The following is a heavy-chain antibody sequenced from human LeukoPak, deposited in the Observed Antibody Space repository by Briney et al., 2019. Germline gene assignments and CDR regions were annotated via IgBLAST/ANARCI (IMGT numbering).Heavy chain of an antibody. D-gene: IGHD3-9*01. CDR2: INHSGST. J-gene: IGHJ6*04. CDR1: GGSFSGYY. CDR3: ARGPYDILTGPIGMDV. V-gene: IGHV4-34*01. Sequence: SSETLSLTCAVYGGSFSGYYWSWIRQPPRKGLEWIGEINHSGSTNYNPSLKSRVTISVDTSKNQFSLKLSSVTAADTAVYYCARGPYDILTGPIGMDVWGKGTTVTVSS.